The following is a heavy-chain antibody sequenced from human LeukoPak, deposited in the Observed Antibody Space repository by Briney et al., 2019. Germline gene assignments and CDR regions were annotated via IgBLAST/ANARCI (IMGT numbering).Heavy chain of an antibody. CDR3: ARGPSTWGGRGMDV. J-gene: IGHJ6*02. D-gene: IGHD3-16*01. CDR2: IYYSGST. V-gene: IGHV4-39*07. CDR1: GGSISSSSYY. Sequence: SETLSLTCTVSGGSISSSSYYWGWIRQPPGKGLEWIGSIYYSGSTYYNPSLKSRVTISVDTSKNQFSPKLSSVTAADTAVYYCARGPSTWGGRGMDVWGQGTTVTVSS.